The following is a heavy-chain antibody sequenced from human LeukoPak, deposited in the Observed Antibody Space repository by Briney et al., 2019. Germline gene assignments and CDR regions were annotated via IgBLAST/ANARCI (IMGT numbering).Heavy chain of an antibody. J-gene: IGHJ3*02. CDR1: GGSISTYY. D-gene: IGHD1/OR15-1a*01. V-gene: IGHV4-4*07. Sequence: LETLSPTCTVSGGSISTYYWSWIRQPAGKGLEWIGRIYTSGSTDYNPSLKSRVTMSVDTSKNQFSLKLSSVTAADTAVYFCARGTVPNAFDIWGQGTMVTVS. CDR3: ARGTVPNAFDI. CDR2: IYTSGST.